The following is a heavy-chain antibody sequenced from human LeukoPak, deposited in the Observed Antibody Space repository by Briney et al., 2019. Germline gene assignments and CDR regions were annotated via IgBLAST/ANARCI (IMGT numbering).Heavy chain of an antibody. J-gene: IGHJ6*02. CDR3: ASSNCSSTSCQYLGDYYGMDV. CDR2: MKPNSGNT. D-gene: IGHD2-2*01. Sequence: SVNVSCNASRYTFASYDINWVRPATGQWLEWMGWMKPNSGNTGYAQKFRGRVTMTRNTSISTAYMELSSLRSEDTAVHYCASSNCSSTSCQYLGDYYGMDVWGQGTTVTVSS. CDR1: RYTFASYD. V-gene: IGHV1-8*01.